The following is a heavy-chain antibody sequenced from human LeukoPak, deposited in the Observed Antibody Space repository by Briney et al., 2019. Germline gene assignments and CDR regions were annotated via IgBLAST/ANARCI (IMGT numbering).Heavy chain of an antibody. CDR2: IYYSGST. CDR1: GGSISSGGYY. V-gene: IGHV4-39*01. Sequence: PSQTLSLTCTVSGGSISSGGYYWGWIRQPPGKGLEWIGSIYYSGSTYYNPSLKSRVTISVDTSKNQFSLKLSSVTAADTAVYYCARKDYYYGSGSYFLEWGQGSLVTVSS. D-gene: IGHD3-10*01. CDR3: ARKDYYYGSGSYFLE. J-gene: IGHJ4*02.